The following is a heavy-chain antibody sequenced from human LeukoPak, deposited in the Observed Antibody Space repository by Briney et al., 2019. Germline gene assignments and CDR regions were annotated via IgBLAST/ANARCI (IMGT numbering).Heavy chain of an antibody. J-gene: IGHJ6*03. D-gene: IGHD6-6*01. Sequence: PGGTLRLSCAASGFTFSSYGRHWVRQLPGKGLEWGAFIRYDGSNKYYADSVKGRFTISRDKSKNTLYLQMNSLRAEDTAVYYCAKRYEQLAYYYYYYMGVWGKGTTVTVSS. V-gene: IGHV3-30*02. CDR3: AKRYEQLAYYYYYYMGV. CDR1: GFTFSSYG. CDR2: IRYDGSNK.